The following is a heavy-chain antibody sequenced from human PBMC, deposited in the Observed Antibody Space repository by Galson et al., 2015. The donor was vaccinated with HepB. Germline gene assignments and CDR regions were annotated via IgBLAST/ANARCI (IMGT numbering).Heavy chain of an antibody. CDR2: ITGDSSST. CDR1: GITFSSYG. V-gene: IGHV3-23*01. J-gene: IGHJ5*02. CDR3: ARSSGYYSDP. Sequence: SLRLSCAASGITFSSYGMSWVRQAPGKGLEWVSAITGDSSSTFYADSVKGRFTISRDNSKNTLYLQMNSLRAEDTAVYYCARSSGYYSDPWGQGTLVTVSS. D-gene: IGHD3-22*01.